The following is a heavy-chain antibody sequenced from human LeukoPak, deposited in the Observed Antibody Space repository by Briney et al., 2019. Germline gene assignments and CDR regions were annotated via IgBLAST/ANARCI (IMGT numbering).Heavy chain of an antibody. CDR2: IHTSGSA. D-gene: IGHD4-17*01. CDR3: ARDIIYLIDEDYG. J-gene: IGHJ4*02. V-gene: IGHV4-4*07. Sequence: PSETLSLTCSVSGSSFNSYYWSWIRQPAGKGLEWIGRIHTSGSAEYSPSLQSRVTISVDMSKKEFSLKLTSVTAADTAAYYCARDIIYLIDEDYGWGQGTLVTVSS. CDR1: GSSFNSYY.